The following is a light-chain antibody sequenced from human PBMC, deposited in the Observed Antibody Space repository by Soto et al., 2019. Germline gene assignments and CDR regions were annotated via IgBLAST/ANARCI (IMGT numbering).Light chain of an antibody. Sequence: DIVLTQSPATLSLSPGERATLSCRASQSVSKYLAWFQQKPGQPPRLLIYDASIRATGIPARFSGSGSETDFTLTISSLEPEDSAIYYCQQRATRVTFGQGTRLEI. CDR2: DAS. V-gene: IGKV3-11*01. CDR1: QSVSKY. CDR3: QQRATRVT. J-gene: IGKJ5*01.